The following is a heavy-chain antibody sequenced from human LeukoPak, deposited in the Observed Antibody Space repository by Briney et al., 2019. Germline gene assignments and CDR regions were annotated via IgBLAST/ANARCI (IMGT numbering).Heavy chain of an antibody. CDR1: GFTFDDYA. V-gene: IGHV3-21*01. J-gene: IGHJ4*02. Sequence: GGSLRLSCAASGFTFDDYAMHWVRQAPGKGLEWVSSISSSSSYIYYADSVKGRFTISRDNAKNSLYLQMNSLRAEDTAVYYCARDGYNWNDYCYFDYWGQGTLVTVSS. CDR3: ARDGYNWNDYCYFDY. CDR2: ISSSSSYI. D-gene: IGHD1-20*01.